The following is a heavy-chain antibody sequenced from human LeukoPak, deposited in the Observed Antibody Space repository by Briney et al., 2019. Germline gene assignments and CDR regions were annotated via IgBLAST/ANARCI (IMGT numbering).Heavy chain of an antibody. Sequence: GEVLKISCYGSGFNLSYYWIGLGRPGPKKGLEWMGINYPGDYDTRYSPSFQGQVTISVDQSISTATLHWSSLKASDTAMYYCVRLWGREGYNLGWFDSWGQGTRVTVSS. V-gene: IGHV5-51*01. D-gene: IGHD5-24*01. J-gene: IGHJ5*01. CDR2: NYPGDYDT. CDR1: GFNLSYYW. CDR3: VRLWGREGYNLGWFDS.